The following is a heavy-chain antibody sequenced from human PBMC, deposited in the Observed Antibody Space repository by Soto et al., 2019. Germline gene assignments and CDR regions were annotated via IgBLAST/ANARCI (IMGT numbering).Heavy chain of an antibody. V-gene: IGHV1-3*01. Sequence: ASVEVSCRASGYTFTSYAMHWVRQAPGQRLEWMGWINAGNGNTKYSQKFQGRVTITRDTSASTAYMELSSLRSEDTAVYYCARSGYSSSWYGGGFDYWGQGTLVTVSS. D-gene: IGHD6-13*01. J-gene: IGHJ4*02. CDR1: GYTFTSYA. CDR3: ARSGYSSSWYGGGFDY. CDR2: INAGNGNT.